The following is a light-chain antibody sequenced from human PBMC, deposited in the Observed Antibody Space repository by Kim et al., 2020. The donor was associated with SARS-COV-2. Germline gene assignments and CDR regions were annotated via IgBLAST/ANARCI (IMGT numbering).Light chain of an antibody. J-gene: IGLJ2*01. CDR2: DVS. Sequence: GQSITISCTGTSSDVGGYNHVSWYQQHPGKAPKLIIYDVSKWPSGVSNRFSGSKSGNTASLTISGLQAEDEADYYCSSYRSSGTLVFGGGTKVTVL. CDR3: SSYRSSGTLV. CDR1: SSDVGGYNH. V-gene: IGLV2-14*03.